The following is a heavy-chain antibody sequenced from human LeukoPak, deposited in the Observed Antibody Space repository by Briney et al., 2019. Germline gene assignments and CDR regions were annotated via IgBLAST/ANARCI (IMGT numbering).Heavy chain of an antibody. CDR2: SNCRGSP. Sequence: SETLPLTCTVSGGSISSSHYHWGWIRQPPGKGLEWIVNSNCRGSPFYNPSLKSRVTISVDTSKNQFSLKLSSVTAEDTAVYYCARAHDCSGYLVFFDFWGRGTLVTVSS. CDR3: ARAHDCSGYLVFFDF. V-gene: IGHV4-39*01. CDR1: GGSISSSHYH. D-gene: IGHD3-22*01. J-gene: IGHJ4*02.